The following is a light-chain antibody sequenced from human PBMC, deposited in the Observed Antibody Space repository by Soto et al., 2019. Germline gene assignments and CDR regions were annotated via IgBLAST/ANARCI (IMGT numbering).Light chain of an antibody. CDR1: SGQSSYA. V-gene: IGLV4-69*01. CDR3: QTWVGTANVL. CDR2: LNSDGSH. J-gene: IGLJ2*01. Sequence: QSVLTQSPSASASLGASVKVTCTLSSGQSSYAIAWHQQQPEKGPRYLMKLNSDGSHSKGDGIPDRFSGSSSGAERYLTISSLQSEDEADYYCQTWVGTANVLFGGGTKLTFL.